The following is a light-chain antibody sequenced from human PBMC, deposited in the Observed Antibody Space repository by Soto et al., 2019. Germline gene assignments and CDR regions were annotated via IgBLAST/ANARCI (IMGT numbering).Light chain of an antibody. CDR1: QSVSSSY. CDR3: QQYGSSPLT. V-gene: IGKV3-20*01. Sequence: EILLTQSPGTLSLSPGERATLSCRPSQSVSSSYLAWYQQKPGQAPRLLIYGASSRATGIPDRFSCSGSGTDFTLSISRLEPEDFAVYYCQQYGSSPLTFGQGTKVDI. CDR2: GAS. J-gene: IGKJ1*01.